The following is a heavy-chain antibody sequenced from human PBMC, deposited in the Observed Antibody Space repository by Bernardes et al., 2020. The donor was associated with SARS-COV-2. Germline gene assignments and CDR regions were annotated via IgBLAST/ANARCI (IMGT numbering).Heavy chain of an antibody. Sequence: WGSLRLSCAASGFTFSRYTLHWVRQAPGKGLEWVSSISSSGTYINYADSVKGRFTISRDNAQNSLYLQINSLRAEDTAVYYCARDSLGSGSSWYYFDYWGQGTLVTGTS. V-gene: IGHV3-21*01. CDR1: GFTFSRYT. J-gene: IGHJ4*02. CDR3: ARDSLGSGSSWYYFDY. CDR2: ISSSGTYI. D-gene: IGHD6-13*01.